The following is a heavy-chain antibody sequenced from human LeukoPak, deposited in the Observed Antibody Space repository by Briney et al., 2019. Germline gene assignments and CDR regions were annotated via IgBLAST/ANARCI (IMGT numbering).Heavy chain of an antibody. J-gene: IGHJ4*02. CDR1: EFTFSSYS. CDR3: AKDNYYGSSAVIDY. V-gene: IGHV3-30*18. CDR2: LSHDGNNE. D-gene: IGHD3-22*01. Sequence: PGGSLRLSCAASEFTFSSYSMNWVRQAPGKGLEWVAALSHDGNNEFYADSVKGRFTISRDNSKSTLYLQMNSLRAGDTATFYCAKDNYYGSSAVIDYWGQGALVTVSS.